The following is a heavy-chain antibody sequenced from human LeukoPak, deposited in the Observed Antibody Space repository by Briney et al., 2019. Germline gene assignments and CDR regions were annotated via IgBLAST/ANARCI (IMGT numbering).Heavy chain of an antibody. Sequence: TGGSLRLSCAASGFTFSSYNINWVRQAPGKGLEWVSYISSSSSTIYYADSVKGRFTISRDNAKKSLYLQMNSLRDEDTAVYYCAKDYLDIVVVPAALDAFDIWGQGTMVTVSS. CDR1: GFTFSSYN. V-gene: IGHV3-48*02. D-gene: IGHD2-2*03. CDR3: AKDYLDIVVVPAALDAFDI. CDR2: ISSSSSTI. J-gene: IGHJ3*02.